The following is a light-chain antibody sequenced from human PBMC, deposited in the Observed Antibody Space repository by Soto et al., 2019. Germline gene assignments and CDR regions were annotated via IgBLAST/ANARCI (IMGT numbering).Light chain of an antibody. CDR1: QSLSSY. CDR2: DAS. CDR3: QQRNNWPVVT. Sequence: EIVLTQSPATLSLSPGDRVTLSCRASQSLSSYLAWYQQKPGQAPRLLIYDASNRATGIPARFSGSGSGTDFTLTISSLEPEDFAVYYCQQRNNWPVVTFGPGTKVDIK. V-gene: IGKV3-11*01. J-gene: IGKJ3*01.